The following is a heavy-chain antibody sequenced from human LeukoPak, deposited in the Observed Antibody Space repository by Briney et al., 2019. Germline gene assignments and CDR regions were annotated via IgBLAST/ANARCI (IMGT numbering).Heavy chain of an antibody. CDR1: GFTFSSYA. Sequence: GGSLRLSCAASGFTFSSYAMHWVRQAPGKGLEWVAVISYDGSNKYYADSVKGRFTISRDNAQNSLFLQMNSLRAEDTSVYYCARGGEYQWELPSLEALDIWGQGTMVTVSS. D-gene: IGHD1-26*01. CDR2: ISYDGSNK. V-gene: IGHV3-30*04. J-gene: IGHJ3*02. CDR3: ARGGEYQWELPSLEALDI.